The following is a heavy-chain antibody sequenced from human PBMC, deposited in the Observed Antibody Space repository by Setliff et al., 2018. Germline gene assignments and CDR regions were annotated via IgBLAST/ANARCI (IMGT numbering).Heavy chain of an antibody. V-gene: IGHV4-59*11. D-gene: IGHD2-15*01. CDR1: GGSLTSHY. J-gene: IGHJ4*02. CDR2: ISYIERP. CDR3: ARFCGGGSCPDY. Sequence: SETLSLTCSVSGGSLTSHYWTWIRRPPGKGLEWIGVISYIERPHYNPSLQSRVTIAMETSNNQVSLTLTSVTAVDSAMYYCARFCGGGSCPDYWGQGTLVTVSS.